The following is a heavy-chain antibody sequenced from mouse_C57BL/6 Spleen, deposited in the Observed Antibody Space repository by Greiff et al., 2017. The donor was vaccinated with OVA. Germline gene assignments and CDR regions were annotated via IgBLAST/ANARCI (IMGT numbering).Heavy chain of an antibody. D-gene: IGHD1-1*01. CDR1: GYAFTSYW. CDR2: IYPGDGDT. Sequence: QVQLQQSGAELVKPGPSVKISCKASGYAFTSYWMNWVKQRPGKGLEWIGQIYPGDGDTNYNGKFKGKATLTADKSSSTAYMQSSMLTSEDSAVYCCTRGYDGSDAMDYWGQGTSVTVSS. CDR3: TRGYDGSDAMDY. V-gene: IGHV1-80*01. J-gene: IGHJ4*01.